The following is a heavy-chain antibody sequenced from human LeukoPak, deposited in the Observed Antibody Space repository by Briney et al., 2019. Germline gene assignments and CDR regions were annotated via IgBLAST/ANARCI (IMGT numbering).Heavy chain of an antibody. Sequence: ASVKVSCKASGYTFTGYYMHWVRQAPGQGLEWMGWINPNSGGTNYAQKFQGRVTMTRDTSISTAYMELSRLRSDDTAVYYCARAVATIGWDAFDIWGQGTMVTVSS. J-gene: IGHJ3*02. CDR2: INPNSGGT. V-gene: IGHV1-2*02. CDR3: ARAVATIGWDAFDI. CDR1: GYTFTGYY. D-gene: IGHD5-12*01.